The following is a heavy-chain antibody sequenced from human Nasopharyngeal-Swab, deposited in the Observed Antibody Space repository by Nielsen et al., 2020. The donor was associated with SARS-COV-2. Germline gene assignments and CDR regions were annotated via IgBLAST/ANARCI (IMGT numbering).Heavy chain of an antibody. CDR3: ARRYGDFWSGHYFDY. J-gene: IGHJ4*02. D-gene: IGHD3-3*01. Sequence: SETLSLTCAVSGYSFSSGYYCGWIRQPPGTGLEWIGSIYHSGITYYNPSLKSRVTISVDTSKNQFSLKLSSLTAADTAVYYCARRYGDFWSGHYFDYWGQGTLVTVSS. CDR2: IYHSGIT. V-gene: IGHV4-38-2*01. CDR1: GYSFSSGYY.